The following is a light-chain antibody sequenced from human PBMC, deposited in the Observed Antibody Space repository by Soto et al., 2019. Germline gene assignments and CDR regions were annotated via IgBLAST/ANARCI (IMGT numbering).Light chain of an antibody. CDR3: SSYTSSSTLGV. Sequence: SVLTHPASLSGYPGQSITISCTGTSSDVGYYDYVSWYQQHPGKAPKLMIYAVSSRPSGVSNRFSGSKSGNTASLTISGLQAEDEADYYCSSYTSSSTLGVFGTGTKVTVL. V-gene: IGLV2-14*01. CDR1: SSDVGYYDY. J-gene: IGLJ1*01. CDR2: AVS.